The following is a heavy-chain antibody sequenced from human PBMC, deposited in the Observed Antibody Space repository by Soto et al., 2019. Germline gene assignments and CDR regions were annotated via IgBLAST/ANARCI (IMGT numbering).Heavy chain of an antibody. CDR2: IWYDGSNK. J-gene: IGHJ4*02. D-gene: IGHD3-9*01. V-gene: IGHV3-33*01. Sequence: GGSLRLSCAASGFTFSSYGMHWVRQAPGKGLEWVAVIWYDGSNKYYADSVKGRFTISRDNSKNTLYLQMNSLRAEDTAVYYCARDKGWAGYYDILTGYYWGGYYFDYWGQGTLVTVSS. CDR3: ARDKGWAGYYDILTGYYWGGYYFDY. CDR1: GFTFSSYG.